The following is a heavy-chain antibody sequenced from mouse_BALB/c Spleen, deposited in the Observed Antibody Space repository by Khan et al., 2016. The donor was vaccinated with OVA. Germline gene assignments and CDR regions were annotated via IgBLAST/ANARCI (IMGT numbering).Heavy chain of an antibody. CDR2: IDPKTGVT. CDR1: GYRFPDYE. CDR3: TRSTFAY. Sequence: QVQLKQSGAELVRPGASVTLSCKASGYRFPDYELHWVRQTPMHGLEWIGVIDPKTGVTAYNQKFKGKATLTADKSSSTAYMERRSLTSDDSAVYYCTRSTFAYWGQGTLVTVSA. J-gene: IGHJ3*01. V-gene: IGHV1-15*01.